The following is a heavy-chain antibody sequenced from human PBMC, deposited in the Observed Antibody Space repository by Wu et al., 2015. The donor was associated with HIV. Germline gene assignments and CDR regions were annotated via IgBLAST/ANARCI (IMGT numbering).Heavy chain of an antibody. CDR1: GYTFTGYY. CDR3: ARVPVLRFLETSLPFDY. V-gene: IGHV1-2*02. J-gene: IGHJ4*02. CDR2: INPNSGGT. Sequence: QVQLVQSGAEVKKPGASVKVSCKASGYTFTGYYMHWVRQAPGQGLEWMGWINPNSGGTNYAQKFQGRVTMTRDTSISTAYMELSRLRSDDTAVYYCARVPVLRFLETSLPFDYWAREPWSPSPQ. D-gene: IGHD3-3*01.